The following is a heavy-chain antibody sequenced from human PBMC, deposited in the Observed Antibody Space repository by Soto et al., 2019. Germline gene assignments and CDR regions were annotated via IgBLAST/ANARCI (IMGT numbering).Heavy chain of an antibody. V-gene: IGHV4-38-2*01. Sequence: SETLSLTCAVSGYSISSGYYWGWIRQPPGKGLEWIGSIYHSGSTYYNPSLKSRVTISVDTSKNQFSLKLSSVTAADTAVYYCARGGEYGGNSAAFDIWGQGTMVTVSS. CDR2: IYHSGST. D-gene: IGHD2-21*02. CDR1: GYSISSGYY. CDR3: ARGGEYGGNSAAFDI. J-gene: IGHJ3*02.